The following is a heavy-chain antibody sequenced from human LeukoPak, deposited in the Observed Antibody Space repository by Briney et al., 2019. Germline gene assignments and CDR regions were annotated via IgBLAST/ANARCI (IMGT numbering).Heavy chain of an antibody. CDR1: GYTFTSYY. J-gene: IGHJ4*02. D-gene: IGHD3-22*01. CDR2: INPSGGST. Sequence: ASVTVSFTASGYTFTSYYMHWVRQAPGQGLEWMGIINPSGGSTSYAQKFQGRVTMTRDTSTSTVYMELSSLRSEDTAVYYCARDTEYYYDSSGPPTADYWGQGTLVTVSS. V-gene: IGHV1-46*01. CDR3: ARDTEYYYDSSGPPTADY.